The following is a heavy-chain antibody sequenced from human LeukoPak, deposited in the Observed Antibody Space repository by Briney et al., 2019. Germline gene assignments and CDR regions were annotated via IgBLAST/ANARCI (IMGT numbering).Heavy chain of an antibody. CDR3: ARDRDRIVWGRSRYDAFDI. J-gene: IGHJ3*02. D-gene: IGHD3-16*02. V-gene: IGHV1-2*02. Sequence: ASVKVSCKASGYTFTDYYIHWVRQAPGQGLEWMGWINPASGGTNYAQKFQGRVTMTRDTSISTAYMELSSLRSDDTAVYYCARDRDRIVWGRSRYDAFDIWGKGQWSPSLQ. CDR1: GYTFTDYY. CDR2: INPASGGT.